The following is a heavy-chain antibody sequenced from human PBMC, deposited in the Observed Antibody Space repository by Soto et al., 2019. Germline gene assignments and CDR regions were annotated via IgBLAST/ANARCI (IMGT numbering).Heavy chain of an antibody. CDR2: ISSSGGTV. V-gene: IGHV3-11*01. Sequence: QVQLVESGGGLVKPGGSLRLSCAASGFTFSDNYRSWVRQAPGKGLEWFSYISSSGGTVSYADSVKGRFTISRDNAKNSLYLQMNSLRAEDTAVYYCARRGSGKYFDLWGRGTLVTVSS. J-gene: IGHJ2*01. CDR3: ARRGSGKYFDL. D-gene: IGHD2-15*01. CDR1: GFTFSDNY.